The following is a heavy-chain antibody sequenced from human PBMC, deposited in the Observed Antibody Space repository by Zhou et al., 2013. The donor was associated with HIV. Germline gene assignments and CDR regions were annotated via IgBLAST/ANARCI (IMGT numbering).Heavy chain of an antibody. CDR3: ARSLAVAGVPLPLDP. CDR2: LSPMFGTP. J-gene: IGHJ5*02. Sequence: QVQLVQSGAEVKKPGSSARVSCKASGGTFSKYTFTWVRQAPGQGLEWIGSLSPMFGTPNFAQKFQGRVTITTDEPTSTVYMDLSSLRSEDTALYYCARSLAVAGVPLPLDPWGQGTLVTVSS. CDR1: GGTFSKYT. V-gene: IGHV1-69*05. D-gene: IGHD6-19*01.